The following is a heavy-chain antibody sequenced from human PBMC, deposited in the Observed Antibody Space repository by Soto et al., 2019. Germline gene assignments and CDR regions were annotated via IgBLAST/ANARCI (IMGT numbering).Heavy chain of an antibody. J-gene: IGHJ5*02. V-gene: IGHV6-1*01. CDR3: ARLGADPYYDFWSGYPPPYNWFDP. Sequence: SQTLSLTCAISGDSVSSNSAAWNWIRQSPSRGLEWLGRTYYRSKWYNDYAVSVKSRITINPDTSKNQFSLQLNSVTPEDTAVYYCARLGADPYYDFWSGYPPPYNWFDPWGQGTLVTVSS. CDR1: GDSVSSNSAA. CDR2: TYYRSKWYN. D-gene: IGHD3-3*01.